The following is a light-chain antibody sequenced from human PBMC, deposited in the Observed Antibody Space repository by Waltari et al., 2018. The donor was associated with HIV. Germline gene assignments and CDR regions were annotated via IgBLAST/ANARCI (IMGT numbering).Light chain of an antibody. CDR3: SSYAGSNNRWV. CDR1: SSDVGGYNY. V-gene: IGLV2-8*01. J-gene: IGLJ3*02. Sequence: QSALTQPPSASGSPGQSVTISCTGTSSDVGGYNYVSWYQHHPGKAPKLMSYEVSKRPSGVPGRFSGSKSGSTASLTVSGLQAEDEADYYCSSYAGSNNRWVFGGGTKLTAL. CDR2: EVS.